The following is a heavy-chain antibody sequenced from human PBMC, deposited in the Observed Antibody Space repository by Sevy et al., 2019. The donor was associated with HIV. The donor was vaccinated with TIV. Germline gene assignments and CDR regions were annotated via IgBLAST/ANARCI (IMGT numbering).Heavy chain of an antibody. V-gene: IGHV3-33*06. CDR1: GFSFNTYG. D-gene: IGHD6-19*01. CDR3: AKKVARSGWYFDN. J-gene: IGHJ4*02. CDR2: IWYDGSN. Sequence: GGSLRLSCAASGFSFNTYGMHWVRQAPGKGLEWVAVIWYDGSNYADSVKGRFTISRDNSKNTVNLQMKSLRAEDTAVYFCAKKVARSGWYFDNWGQGILVTVSS.